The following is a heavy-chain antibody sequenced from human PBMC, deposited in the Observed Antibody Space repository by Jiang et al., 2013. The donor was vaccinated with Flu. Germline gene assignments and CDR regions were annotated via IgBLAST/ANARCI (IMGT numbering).Heavy chain of an antibody. CDR1: IQLWKPV. Sequence: VQPGGSRETLLCSLWIQLWKPVDELGPPDSRKGLEWVAMIKQGRSDKYYVDSVRGRFTISSDNAQNSMFLQMNSLRAEDTAMYYCASLDTAMVRSYSDAFGIWGQGTMVTVSS. J-gene: IGHJ3*02. D-gene: IGHD5-18*01. V-gene: IGHV3-7*03. CDR3: ASLDTAMVRSYSDAFGI. CDR2: IKQGRSDK.